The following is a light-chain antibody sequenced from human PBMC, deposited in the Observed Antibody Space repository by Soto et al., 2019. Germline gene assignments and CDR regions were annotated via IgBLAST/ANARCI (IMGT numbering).Light chain of an antibody. CDR1: SSDVGGYNY. CDR3: CSYAGSYTVV. CDR2: DVS. V-gene: IGLV2-11*01. Sequence: QSALTQPRSVSGSPGPSVTISCTGTSSDVGGYNYVSWYQQHPGKAPKLMIYDVSKRPSGVPDRFSGSKTSNTASLTISGLQAEDEADYDCCSYAGSYTVVFGGGTKLTVL. J-gene: IGLJ2*01.